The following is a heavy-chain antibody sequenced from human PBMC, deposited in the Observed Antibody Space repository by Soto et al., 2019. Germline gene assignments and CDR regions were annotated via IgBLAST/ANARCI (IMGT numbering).Heavy chain of an antibody. CDR1: GFTFSSYE. J-gene: IGHJ4*02. Sequence: PGGSLRLSCAASGFTFSSYEMNWVRQAPGKGLEWVSYISSSGSTIYYADSVKGRFTISRDNAKNSLYLQMSSLRAEDTAVYYCARAGYSYGIFDYWGQGTLVTVSS. CDR2: ISSSGSTI. CDR3: ARAGYSYGIFDY. V-gene: IGHV3-48*03. D-gene: IGHD5-18*01.